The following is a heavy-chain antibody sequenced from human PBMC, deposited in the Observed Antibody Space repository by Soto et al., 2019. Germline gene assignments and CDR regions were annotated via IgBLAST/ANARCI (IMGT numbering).Heavy chain of an antibody. D-gene: IGHD6-19*01. CDR1: GFTVSSYC. J-gene: IGHJ4*02. CDR3: AKDGWALYPVAGPEFDY. V-gene: IGHV3-30*18. Sequence: HPXESLRLSGAASGFTVSSYCMHWVRQAPGKGLEWVAVISYDGSNKYYADSVKGRFTISRDNSKNTLYLQMNSLRAEDTAVYYCAKDGWALYPVAGPEFDYWGQGTLVTVSS. CDR2: ISYDGSNK.